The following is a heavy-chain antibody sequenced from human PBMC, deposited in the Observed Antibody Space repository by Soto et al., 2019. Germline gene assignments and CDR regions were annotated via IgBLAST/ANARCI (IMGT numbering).Heavy chain of an antibody. V-gene: IGHV1-69*12. D-gene: IGHD1-26*01. CDR3: AAAREVGYYYCGMDV. Sequence: QVQLVQSGAEVKKPGSSVKVSCKASVGTFSSYAISWVRQAPGQGLEWMGGIISIFGTADYAQKFQGRVTLPADEATSPAYVEPSSLRSEATAVYYCAAAREVGYYYCGMDVWGQGTTVTVSS. CDR1: VGTFSSYA. J-gene: IGHJ6*02. CDR2: IISIFGTA.